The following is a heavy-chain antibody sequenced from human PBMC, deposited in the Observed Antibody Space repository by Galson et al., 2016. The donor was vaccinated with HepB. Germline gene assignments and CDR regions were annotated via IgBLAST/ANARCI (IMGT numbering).Heavy chain of an antibody. Sequence: SLRLSCAASGFTFNNYAMSWVRQAPGKGLEWVSGISYSGGDIYYADSVKGRFTISRDNSKNTLCLQMNSLRAEDTALYYCARHLSRASTGHMNDWGQGTLVTLSS. D-gene: IGHD2-21*01. V-gene: IGHV3-23*01. CDR1: GFTFNNYA. CDR3: ARHLSRASTGHMND. J-gene: IGHJ4*02. CDR2: ISYSGGDI.